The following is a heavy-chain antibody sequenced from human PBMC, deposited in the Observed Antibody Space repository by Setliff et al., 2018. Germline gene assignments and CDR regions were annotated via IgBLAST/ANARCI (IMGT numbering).Heavy chain of an antibody. CDR3: ARGSPYYYYGMDV. CDR1: GFTLSDYY. V-gene: IGHV3-11*04. Sequence: GESLKISCAASGFTLSDYYMSWIRQAPGKGLEWVSYISSSGNIIKYADSVKGRFTISRDNAKNSLYLQMNSLRAEDTAVYYCARGSPYYYYGMDVWGQGTTVTVSS. J-gene: IGHJ6*02. CDR2: ISSSGNII.